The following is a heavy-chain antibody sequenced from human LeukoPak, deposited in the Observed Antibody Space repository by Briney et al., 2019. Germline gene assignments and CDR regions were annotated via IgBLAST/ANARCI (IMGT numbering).Heavy chain of an antibody. CDR2: IYYSGST. Sequence: SETLSLTCTVSGGSISSYYWSWIRQPPGKGLEWIGYIYYSGSTNYNPSLKSRVTMSVDTSKNQFSLKLSSVTAADTAVYYCARGVDTAMVSYYFDYWGQGTLVTVSS. J-gene: IGHJ4*02. CDR3: ARGVDTAMVSYYFDY. V-gene: IGHV4-59*01. D-gene: IGHD5-18*01. CDR1: GGSISSYY.